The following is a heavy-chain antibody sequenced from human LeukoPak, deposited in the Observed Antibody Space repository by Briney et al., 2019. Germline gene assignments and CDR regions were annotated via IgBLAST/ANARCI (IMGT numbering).Heavy chain of an antibody. D-gene: IGHD3-10*01. V-gene: IGHV1-8*01. Sequence: GASVRVSCKASGYTFTSYDINWVRQAAGQGLEWMGWMNPNSGNTGYAQKFQGRITMARNTSISTAYMELSSLTSEDTAVYFCAGRYDSGSYHLPHWGQGTLVTVSS. CDR1: GYTFTSYD. CDR3: AGRYDSGSYHLPH. J-gene: IGHJ4*02. CDR2: MNPNSGNT.